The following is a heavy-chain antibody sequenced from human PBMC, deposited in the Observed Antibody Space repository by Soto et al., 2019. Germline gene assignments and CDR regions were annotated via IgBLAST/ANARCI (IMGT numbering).Heavy chain of an antibody. D-gene: IGHD3-16*01. V-gene: IGHV4-39*01. J-gene: IGHJ4*02. Sequence: SETLSLTCTVSAGSISRDSFFWAWIRQPPGKGLEWIGSMYHSGITYYTPSLQSRLTISVDTSKNLFSLKLNSVTAADTAVYYCARHSYDKSGSFGVFDHWGQGSLVTVSS. CDR2: MYHSGIT. CDR1: AGSISRDSFF. CDR3: ARHSYDKSGSFGVFDH.